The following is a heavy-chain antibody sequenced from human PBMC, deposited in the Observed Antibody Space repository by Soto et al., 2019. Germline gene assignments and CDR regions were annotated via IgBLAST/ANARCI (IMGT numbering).Heavy chain of an antibody. CDR2: IYHSGST. CDR1: GASVTSADYS. V-gene: IGHV4-30-2*01. D-gene: IGHD3-10*01. J-gene: IGHJ4*02. Sequence: QLQLQESGSGLVKPSQTLSLSCGVSGASVTSADYSWSWIRQPPGKGLEWIGYIYHSGSTVYNPSLNSRVTISQDRSKNQISLKVTSVTAADTAVYYCASDYGSGSYRFDYWGQGILVTVSS. CDR3: ASDYGSGSYRFDY.